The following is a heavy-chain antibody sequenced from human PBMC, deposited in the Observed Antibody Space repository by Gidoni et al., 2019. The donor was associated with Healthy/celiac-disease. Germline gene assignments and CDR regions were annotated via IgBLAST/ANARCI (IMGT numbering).Heavy chain of an antibody. CDR2: ISSSGSTI. CDR3: AREYSSSWSHYYGMDV. J-gene: IGHJ6*02. CDR1: GFPFSSHE. Sequence: EVQLVESGGGLVQPGGSLRLSCAASGFPFSSHERNWVRQAPGKGLEWVSYISSSGSTIYYADSVKGRFTISRDNAKNSLYLQMNSLRAEDTAVYYCAREYSSSWSHYYGMDVWGQGTTVTVSS. D-gene: IGHD6-13*01. V-gene: IGHV3-48*03.